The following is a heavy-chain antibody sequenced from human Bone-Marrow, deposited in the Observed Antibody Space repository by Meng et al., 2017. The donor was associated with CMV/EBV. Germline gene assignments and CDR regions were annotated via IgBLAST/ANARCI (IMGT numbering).Heavy chain of an antibody. J-gene: IGHJ4*02. Sequence: GGSLRLSCAVSGFTFSSYWMSWVRQAPGKGLEWVANIKQDGSEKNYVDSVQGRFTISRDNAKNSLYVEMNSLRVEDTGVYYCARGLGAPDYWGQGTLVTVSS. CDR1: GFTFSSYW. CDR3: ARGLGAPDY. D-gene: IGHD1-26*01. V-gene: IGHV3-7*01. CDR2: IKQDGSEK.